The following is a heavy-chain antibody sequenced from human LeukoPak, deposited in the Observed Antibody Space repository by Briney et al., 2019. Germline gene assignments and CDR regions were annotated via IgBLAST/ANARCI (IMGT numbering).Heavy chain of an antibody. V-gene: IGHV3-74*01. Sequence: GGSLRVSCAASGLTFISYWMYWRGQEPRMWPLWVSRISTDGSSRSYADSVKGRFTISRDNGKNTLYLQMNSLRAEDTAVYYCASYLTSIPSGMDVWGQGATVTVSS. CDR1: GLTFISYW. J-gene: IGHJ6*02. CDR3: ASYLTSIPSGMDV. D-gene: IGHD2/OR15-2a*01. CDR2: ISTDGSSR.